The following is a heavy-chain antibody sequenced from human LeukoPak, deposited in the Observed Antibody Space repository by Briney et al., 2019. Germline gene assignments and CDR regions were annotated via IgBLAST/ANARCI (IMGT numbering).Heavy chain of an antibody. Sequence: GGPLRLSCAASGFTFRSNAMSWLPQAPGKGLEGVSTISDSGSSTYHADSVKGRFTISRDNAKNSLYLQMNSLRAEDTAVYYCARTTPHYYDSSGYPGRPHWYFDLWGRGTLVTVSS. CDR3: ARTTPHYYDSSGYPGRPHWYFDL. CDR1: GFTFRSNA. D-gene: IGHD3-22*01. J-gene: IGHJ2*01. V-gene: IGHV3-21*01. CDR2: ISDSGSST.